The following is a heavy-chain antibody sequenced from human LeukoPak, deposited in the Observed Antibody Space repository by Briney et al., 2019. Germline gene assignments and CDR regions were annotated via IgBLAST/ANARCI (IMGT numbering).Heavy chain of an antibody. Sequence: SETLSLTCTVSGGSISSRSYYWGWIRQPPGKGLEWIGSIYYSGSTYYNPSLKSRVTISVDTSKNQFSLKLSSVTAADTAVYYCARGSAGNWFDPWGQGTLVTVSS. CDR2: IYYSGST. CDR1: GGSISSRSYY. V-gene: IGHV4-39*07. CDR3: ARGSAGNWFDP. J-gene: IGHJ5*02. D-gene: IGHD6-19*01.